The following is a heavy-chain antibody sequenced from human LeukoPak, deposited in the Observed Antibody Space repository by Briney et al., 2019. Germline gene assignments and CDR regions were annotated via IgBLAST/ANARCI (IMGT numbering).Heavy chain of an antibody. CDR2: INHSGST. J-gene: IGHJ4*02. D-gene: IGHD6-13*01. Sequence: SETLSLTCAVYGGSFSGYYWSWIRQPPGKGLEWIGEINHSGSTNYNPSLKSQVTISVDTSKNQFSLKLSSVTAADTAVYYCAISIAAAPFDYWGQGTLVTVSS. V-gene: IGHV4-34*01. CDR1: GGSFSGYY. CDR3: AISIAAAPFDY.